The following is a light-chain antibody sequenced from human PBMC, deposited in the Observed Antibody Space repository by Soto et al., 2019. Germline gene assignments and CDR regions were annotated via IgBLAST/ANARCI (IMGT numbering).Light chain of an antibody. Sequence: DIQMTQSPSTLSASVGDRVTITCRASQSITTWLAWYQQRPGLAPRLLIYDASTLESGVPSRFSGSGSETEFTLTISSLKPDDFATYHCQQYEGNPTFGQGTTVEVK. CDR2: DAS. CDR1: QSITTW. CDR3: QQYEGNPT. J-gene: IGKJ1*01. V-gene: IGKV1-5*01.